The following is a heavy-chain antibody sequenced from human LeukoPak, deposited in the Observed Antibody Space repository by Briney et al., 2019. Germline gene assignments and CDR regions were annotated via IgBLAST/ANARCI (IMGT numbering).Heavy chain of an antibody. CDR3: ARKGSSGYYYDNWFDP. V-gene: IGHV4-38-2*02. CDR2: IYHSGST. CDR1: GYSISSGYY. D-gene: IGHD3-22*01. J-gene: IGHJ5*02. Sequence: SETLSLTCTVSGYSISSGYYWGWIRQPPGKGLEWIGSIYHSGSTYYNPSLKSRVTISVDTSKNQFSLKLSSVTAADTAVYYCARKGSSGYYYDNWFDPWGQGTLVTVSS.